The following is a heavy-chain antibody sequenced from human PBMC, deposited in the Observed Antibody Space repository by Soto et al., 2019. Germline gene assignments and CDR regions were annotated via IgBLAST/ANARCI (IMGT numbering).Heavy chain of an antibody. J-gene: IGHJ6*02. CDR1: GSSISSGGYS. CDR2: IYHSGYT. D-gene: IGHD4-17*01. V-gene: IGHV4-30-2*01. Sequence: QLQLQESGSGLVKPSQTLSLTCAVSGSSISSGGYSWSWIRQPPGKGLEWIGYIYHSGYTYYNPSLKSRVTISVDRSKNQFSLKLSSVTAADTAVYYCARAHYGDYGYGMDVWGQGTTVTVSS. CDR3: ARAHYGDYGYGMDV.